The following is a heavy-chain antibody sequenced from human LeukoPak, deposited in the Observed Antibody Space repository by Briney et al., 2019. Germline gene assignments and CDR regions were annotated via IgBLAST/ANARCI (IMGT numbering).Heavy chain of an antibody. J-gene: IGHJ5*02. CDR1: GFTFSNYW. CDR2: INRDGINT. D-gene: IGHD3-22*01. CDR3: ARDLGQYYDTSDNWFDP. Sequence: GGSLRLSCAASGFTFSNYWMHWVRQAPGKGLVWVSRINRDGINTSYADSVKGRFTISRDNAKNTLNLQMNSLRAEDTAVYYCARDLGQYYDTSDNWFDPWGQGTLVTVSS. V-gene: IGHV3-74*01.